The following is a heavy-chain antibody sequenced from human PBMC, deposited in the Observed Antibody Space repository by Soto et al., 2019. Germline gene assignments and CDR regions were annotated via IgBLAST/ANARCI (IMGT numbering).Heavy chain of an antibody. D-gene: IGHD3-22*01. V-gene: IGHV1-69*02. Sequence: ASVKVSCKASGGTFSSYTISWVRQAPGQGLEWMGRIIPILGIANYAQKFQGRVTITADKSTSTAYMELSSLRSEDTAVYYCGTRHDSSGYYYSSWGQGTLVTVSS. CDR1: GGTFSSYT. CDR2: IIPILGIA. CDR3: GTRHDSSGYYYSS. J-gene: IGHJ4*02.